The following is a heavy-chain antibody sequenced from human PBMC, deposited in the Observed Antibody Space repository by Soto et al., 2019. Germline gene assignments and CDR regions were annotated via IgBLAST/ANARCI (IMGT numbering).Heavy chain of an antibody. Sequence: PGESLKISVKGSGYTFSTYWIAWVRQMPGKGLEWMGIIYPGDSDTKYSPAFQGQVTISADKSINTAYLQWTSLEASDTAMYYCARKFAPEFFDSWGQGTLVTVSS. CDR3: ARKFAPEFFDS. V-gene: IGHV5-51*01. CDR2: IYPGDSDT. CDR1: GYTFSTYW. J-gene: IGHJ4*02. D-gene: IGHD3-10*01.